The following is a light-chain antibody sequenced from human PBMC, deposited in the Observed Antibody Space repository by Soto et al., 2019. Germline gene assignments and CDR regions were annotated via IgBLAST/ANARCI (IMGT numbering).Light chain of an antibody. CDR2: DNN. V-gene: IGLV1-44*01. J-gene: IGLJ3*02. Sequence: QSVLTQPPSASGTPGHSVIMTFSGIGSDRAVNWYQHLPGTAPKLLMTDNNDRPSGVSDRFSGSKSGTSGTLAISGLQYEDEGDYYCASWHASLNRPVFGGGTKVTVL. CDR1: GSDRA. CDR3: ASWHASLNRPV.